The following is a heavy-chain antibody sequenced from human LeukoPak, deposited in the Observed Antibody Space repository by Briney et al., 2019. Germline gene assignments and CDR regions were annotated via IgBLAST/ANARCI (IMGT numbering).Heavy chain of an antibody. CDR1: GYSISSGYY. V-gene: IGHV4-38-2*02. CDR3: ARDSGSYANNWFDP. J-gene: IGHJ5*02. CDR2: IFHSGNT. Sequence: SETLSLTCAVSGYSISSGYYWGWIRQPPGKGLEWIATIFHSGNTYYNPSLKSRVTISVDTSKNQFSLKLSSVTAADTAVYFCARDSGSYANNWFDPWGQGTLVTVSS. D-gene: IGHD1-26*01.